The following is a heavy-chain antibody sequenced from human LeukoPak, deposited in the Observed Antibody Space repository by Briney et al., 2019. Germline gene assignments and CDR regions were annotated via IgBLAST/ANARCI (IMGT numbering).Heavy chain of an antibody. V-gene: IGHV4-59*01. Sequence: SETLFLTCTVSGGSISSYYWSWIRQPPGKGLEWIGYIYYSGSTNYNPSLKSRVTISVDTSKNQFSLKLSSVTAADTAVYYCASLYNWNDVDDYWGQGTLVTVSS. CDR3: ASLYNWNDVDDY. D-gene: IGHD1-20*01. CDR1: GGSISSYY. J-gene: IGHJ4*02. CDR2: IYYSGST.